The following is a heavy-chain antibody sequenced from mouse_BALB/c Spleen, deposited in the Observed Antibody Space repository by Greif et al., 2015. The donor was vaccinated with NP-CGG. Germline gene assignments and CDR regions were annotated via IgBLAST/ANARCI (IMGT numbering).Heavy chain of an antibody. J-gene: IGHJ1*01. CDR2: IDPANGNT. V-gene: IGHV14-3*02. CDR1: GFNIKDTY. CDR3: ARWDWYFDV. Sequence: EVQVVESGAELVKPGASVKLSRTASGFNIKDTYMHWVKQRPEQGLEWIGRIDPANGNTKYDPKFQGKATITADTSSNTAYLQLSSLTSEDTAVYYCARWDWYFDVWGAGTTVTVSS.